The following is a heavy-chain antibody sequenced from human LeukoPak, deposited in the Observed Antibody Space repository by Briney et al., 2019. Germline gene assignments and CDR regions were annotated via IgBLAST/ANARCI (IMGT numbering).Heavy chain of an antibody. CDR2: INHSGST. V-gene: IGHV4-34*01. CDR3: ARTTKYQFKWAGFDP. CDR1: GGSFSGYY. J-gene: IGHJ5*02. Sequence: KPSETLSLTCAVYGGSFSGYYWSWIRQPPGKGLEWIGEINHSGSTNYNPSLKSRVTISVDTSKNQFSLKLSSVTAADTAVYYCARTTKYQFKWAGFDPWGQGTLVNVSS. D-gene: IGHD2-2*01.